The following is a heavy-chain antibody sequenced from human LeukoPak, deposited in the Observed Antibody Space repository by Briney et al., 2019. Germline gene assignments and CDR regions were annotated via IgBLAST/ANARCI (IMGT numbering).Heavy chain of an antibody. CDR3: ARGYTRYYYYMDV. D-gene: IGHD2-2*02. CDR2: INHSGST. CDR1: GGSFSGYY. Sequence: LETLSLTCAVYGGSFSGYYWSWVRQPPGKGLEWIGEINHSGSTNYNPSLKSRVTISVDTSKNQFSLKLSSVTAADTAVYYCARGYTRYYYYMDVWGKGTMVTVSS. V-gene: IGHV4-34*01. J-gene: IGHJ6*03.